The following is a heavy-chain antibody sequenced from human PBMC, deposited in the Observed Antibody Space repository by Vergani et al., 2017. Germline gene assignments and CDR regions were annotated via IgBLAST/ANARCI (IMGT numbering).Heavy chain of an antibody. Sequence: QVQLQVSGPGLVKPSETLSLTCSVSGDSMNTYYWTWIRQPPGKGLEWIGYIYDSGDTKYNPSLKSRVTMSLDTSKNQFSLNLYSVTAADTAVYYCARGALWWLRQIDSWGQGTLGTVAS. V-gene: IGHV4-59*01. CDR2: IYDSGDT. D-gene: IGHD2-21*01. CDR3: ARGALWWLRQIDS. CDR1: GDSMNTYY. J-gene: IGHJ4*02.